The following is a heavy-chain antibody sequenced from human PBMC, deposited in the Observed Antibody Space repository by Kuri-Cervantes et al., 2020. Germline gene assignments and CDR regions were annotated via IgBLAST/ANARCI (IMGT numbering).Heavy chain of an antibody. CDR1: GYTFTSYY. V-gene: IGHV1-46*01. Sequence: ASVKVSCKASGYTFTSYYMHWVRQAPGQGLEWMGIINPSGGSTSYAQKFQGRVTMTRDTSTSTVYMELRSLRSDDTAVYYCARDQAGMITFGGVIVIPYDYWGQGTLVTVSS. CDR2: INPSGGST. J-gene: IGHJ4*02. CDR3: ARDQAGMITFGGVIVIPYDY. D-gene: IGHD3-16*02.